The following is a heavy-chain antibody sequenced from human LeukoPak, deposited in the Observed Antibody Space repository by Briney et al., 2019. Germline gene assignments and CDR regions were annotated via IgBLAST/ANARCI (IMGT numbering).Heavy chain of an antibody. CDR3: ARDLGVFFGSSPSEYYYYMDV. Sequence: SETLSLTCTVSGGSISSHYWSWIRQPPGKGLEWIGYIYYSGSTNYNPSLKSRVTISVDTSKNQFSLKLSSVTAADTAVYYCARDLGVFFGSSPSEYYYYMDVWGKGTSVTVSS. CDR1: GGSISSHY. D-gene: IGHD6-6*01. J-gene: IGHJ6*03. V-gene: IGHV4-59*11. CDR2: IYYSGST.